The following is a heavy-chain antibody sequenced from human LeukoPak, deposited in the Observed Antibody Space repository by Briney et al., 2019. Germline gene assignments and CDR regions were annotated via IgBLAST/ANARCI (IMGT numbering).Heavy chain of an antibody. Sequence: PSGTLSLTCAVYGGSFSGYYWSWIRQPPGKGLEWIGEINHSGSTNYNPFLKSRVTISVDTSKNQFSLKLSSVTAADTAVYYCARGNGVIRQNWFDPWGQGTLVTVSS. CDR2: INHSGST. D-gene: IGHD3-22*01. V-gene: IGHV4-34*01. CDR1: GGSFSGYY. J-gene: IGHJ5*02. CDR3: ARGNGVIRQNWFDP.